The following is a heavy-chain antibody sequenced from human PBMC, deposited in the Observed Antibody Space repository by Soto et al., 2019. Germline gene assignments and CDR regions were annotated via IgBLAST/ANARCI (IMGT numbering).Heavy chain of an antibody. Sequence: SETLSLTCTVSGGSIRSYYWSWIRQPAGKPLEWVGRIYTSGTTNYNPSLKSRITMSVDTSKNQFSLNLSSVTAADTAVYYCAREGASGFGMDVWGQGTTVTV. CDR3: AREGASGFGMDV. CDR2: IYTSGTT. J-gene: IGHJ6*02. D-gene: IGHD1-26*01. V-gene: IGHV4-4*07. CDR1: GGSIRSYY.